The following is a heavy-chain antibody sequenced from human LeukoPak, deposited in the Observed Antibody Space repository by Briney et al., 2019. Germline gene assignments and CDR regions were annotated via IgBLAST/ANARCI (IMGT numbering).Heavy chain of an antibody. CDR3: AKDIYGGNWPNDY. J-gene: IGHJ4*02. V-gene: IGHV3-23*01. Sequence: PGGSLRLSCAASGFTFSSYAMSWVRQAPGKGLEWVSDINGSGGSTSYADSVKGRFTISRDNSKNTLYLQMNSLRAEDTAIYYCAKDIYGGNWPNDYWGQGTLVTVSS. D-gene: IGHD4-23*01. CDR1: GFTFSSYA. CDR2: INGSGGST.